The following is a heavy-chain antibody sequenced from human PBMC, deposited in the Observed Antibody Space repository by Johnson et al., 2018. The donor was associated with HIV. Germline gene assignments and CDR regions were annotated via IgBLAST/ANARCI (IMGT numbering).Heavy chain of an antibody. CDR3: VKDDSVFTMVRGVRSDAFDI. D-gene: IGHD3-10*01. Sequence: QVQLVESGGGVVQPGRSLRLSCAASGFTFSSYGMHWVRQAPGKGLEWVAVISYDGSNKYYADSVKGRFTISRDNSKNTLYLQMNSLRAEDTAVYYCVKDDSVFTMVRGVRSDAFDIWGQGTMVTVSS. CDR2: ISYDGSNK. CDR1: GFTFSSYG. V-gene: IGHV3-30*18. J-gene: IGHJ3*02.